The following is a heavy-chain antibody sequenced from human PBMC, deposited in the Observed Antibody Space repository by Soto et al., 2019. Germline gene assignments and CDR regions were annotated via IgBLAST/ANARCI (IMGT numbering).Heavy chain of an antibody. CDR2: INAGNGNT. CDR1: GYTXTSYS. CDR3: ARDKWGCSSTSCYLAYYYYGMDV. D-gene: IGHD2-2*01. J-gene: IGHJ6*02. Sequence: SXKMSFKATGYTXTSYSMHLVRQAPGQRLEWIGWINAGNGNTKYSQKFQGRVTITRDTSASTAYMELSRLRSEDTAVYYCARDKWGCSSTSCYLAYYYYGMDVWGQGTTGTVS. V-gene: IGHV1-3*01.